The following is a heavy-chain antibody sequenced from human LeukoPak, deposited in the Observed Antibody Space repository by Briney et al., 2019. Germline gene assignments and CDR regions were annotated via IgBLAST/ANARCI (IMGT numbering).Heavy chain of an antibody. J-gene: IGHJ4*02. V-gene: IGHV3-48*01. CDR1: GFTISSYS. Sequence: AGTLRLTCAASGFTISSYSMNWVRQAPGKRLEWVSYISSSSSTIYYTDSVKGRFTISRDNAKNSLYLNMNSLRAEDTAVHYCAREGPAAIRYLDYWGQGTMVTVSS. CDR2: ISSSSSTI. D-gene: IGHD2-2*02. CDR3: AREGPAAIRYLDY.